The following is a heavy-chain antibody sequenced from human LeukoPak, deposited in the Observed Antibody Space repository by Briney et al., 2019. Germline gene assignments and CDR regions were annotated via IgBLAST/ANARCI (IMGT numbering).Heavy chain of an antibody. CDR3: ARRAYCGGDCLDQ. CDR2: IYGDDSS. D-gene: IGHD2-21*01. V-gene: IGHV3-66*01. Sequence: GGSLRLSCAASGLTVGNKYMSWVRQAPGKGQEWVSVIYGDDSSYYADSVKGRFTISRDNPKNTLSLEMNSLRVDDTAVYYCARRAYCGGDCLDQWGQGTLVTVSS. J-gene: IGHJ4*02. CDR1: GLTVGNKY.